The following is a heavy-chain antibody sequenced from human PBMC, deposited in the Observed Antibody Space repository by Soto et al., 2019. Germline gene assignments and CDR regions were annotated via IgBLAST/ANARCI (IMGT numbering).Heavy chain of an antibody. D-gene: IGHD3-22*01. J-gene: IGHJ6*02. CDR3: ARYESSGYYWLYYYYGRDV. CDR2: ISSSSSYL. CDR1: GFTFSTYS. V-gene: IGHV3-21*01. Sequence: EVQLGESGGGLVKPGGSLRLSCAASGFTFSTYSMNWVRQAPGKGLEWVSSISSSSSYLYYADSVKGRFTISRDNAKNSLYLKMNSLRAEDTAVYYCARYESSGYYWLYYYYGRDVGGHGTTVTVS.